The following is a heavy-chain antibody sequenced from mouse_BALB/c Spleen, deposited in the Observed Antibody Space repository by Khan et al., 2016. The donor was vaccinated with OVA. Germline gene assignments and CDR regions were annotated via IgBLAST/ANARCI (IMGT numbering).Heavy chain of an antibody. Sequence: EVQLQESGPGPVNPSQSLSLTCTVSGYSITSDYAWNWIRQFPGNKLERMGYISYSGTTSYYPSLYSRISITRDSSTHQVFLQFTSVTTEDTATYFCARAVTITTVVATDFDYWGQGTTLTVSS. CDR1: GYSITSDYA. CDR2: ISYSGTT. CDR3: ARAVTITTVVATDFDY. D-gene: IGHD1-1*01. V-gene: IGHV3-2*02. J-gene: IGHJ2*01.